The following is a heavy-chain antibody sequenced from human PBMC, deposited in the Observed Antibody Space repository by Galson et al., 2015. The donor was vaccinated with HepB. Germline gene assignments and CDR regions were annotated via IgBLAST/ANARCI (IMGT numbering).Heavy chain of an antibody. CDR3: ARDHPYDFWSGRLDV. V-gene: IGHV3-7*03. CDR2: IKQDGSEK. D-gene: IGHD3-3*01. Sequence: LRLSCAASGFMFSSYWMTWVRQAPGKGLEWVANIKQDGSEKYYVDSVKGRFSIYRDNDKNSLFLQMNSPRAEDTAVYYCARDHPYDFWSGRLDVWGKGTTVTVSS. J-gene: IGHJ6*04. CDR1: GFMFSSYW.